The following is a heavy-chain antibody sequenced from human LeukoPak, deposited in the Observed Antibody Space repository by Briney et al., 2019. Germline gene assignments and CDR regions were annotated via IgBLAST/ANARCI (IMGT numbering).Heavy chain of an antibody. J-gene: IGHJ4*02. CDR1: GFTFSSYG. D-gene: IGHD3-9*01. CDR2: IRYDGSNK. Sequence: GGSLRLSCAASGFTFSSYGIHWVRQAPGKGLEWVAFIRYDGSNKYYADSVKGRFTISRDNSKNTLYLQMNSLRAEGTAVYYCAKDTSYYDILTGGPGDYWGQGTLVTVSS. CDR3: AKDTSYYDILTGGPGDY. V-gene: IGHV3-30*02.